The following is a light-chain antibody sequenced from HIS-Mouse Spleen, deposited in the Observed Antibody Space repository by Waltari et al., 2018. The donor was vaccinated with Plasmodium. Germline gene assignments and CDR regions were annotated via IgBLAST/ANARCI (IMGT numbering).Light chain of an antibody. Sequence: EIVMTQSPATLSVSPGERATLYCRDSPSVSRYLACYQQKPGQAPRLLIYGASTRATGIPARFSCSGSGTEFTLTISSLQSEDFAVYYCQQYNNWSFTFGPGTKVDIK. CDR3: QQYNNWSFT. J-gene: IGKJ3*01. CDR2: GAS. V-gene: IGKV3-15*01. CDR1: PSVSRY.